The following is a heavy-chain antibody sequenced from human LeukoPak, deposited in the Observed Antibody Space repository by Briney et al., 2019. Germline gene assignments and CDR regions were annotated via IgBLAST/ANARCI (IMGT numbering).Heavy chain of an antibody. V-gene: IGHV3-30*02. D-gene: IGHD2-15*01. CDR1: GFTFSSYG. Sequence: GGSLRLSCAASGFTFSSYGMHWVRQAPGKGLEWVAFIRYDGSNKYYADSVKGRFTISRDNSKNTLYLQMNGLRAEDTAVYYCAKPEGGDIVVVVAATPYSIDYWGQGTLVTVSS. CDR2: IRYDGSNK. J-gene: IGHJ4*02. CDR3: AKPEGGDIVVVVAATPYSIDY.